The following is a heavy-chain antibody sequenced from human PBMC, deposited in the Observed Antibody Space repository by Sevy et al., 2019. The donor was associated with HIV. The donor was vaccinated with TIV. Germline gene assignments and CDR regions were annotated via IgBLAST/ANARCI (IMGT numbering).Heavy chain of an antibody. D-gene: IGHD3-9*01. V-gene: IGHV4-30-4*01. Sequence: SETLSLTCTVSGGSISSGDYYWSWIRQPPGKGLEWIGYIYYSGSTYYNPSLKSRVTISVDTSKNQFSLKLGSVTAADTAVYYCVRAGYYDILTGYYRSANNWFDPWGQGTLVTVSS. J-gene: IGHJ5*02. CDR3: VRAGYYDILTGYYRSANNWFDP. CDR1: GGSISSGDYY. CDR2: IYYSGST.